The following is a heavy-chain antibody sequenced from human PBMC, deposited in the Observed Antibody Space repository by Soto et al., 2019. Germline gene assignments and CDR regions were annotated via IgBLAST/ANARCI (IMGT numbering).Heavy chain of an antibody. CDR3: ARSGARPEDYYYGMDV. V-gene: IGHV1-69*12. CDR1: GGTVSSYA. J-gene: IGHJ6*02. D-gene: IGHD3-10*01. CDR2: IIPIFGTA. Sequence: QVQLVQSGAEVKKPGSSVKVSCKASGGTVSSYAISWVRQAPGQGLEWMGGIIPIFGTADYAQKFQGRVTITADESTSTAYMELSSLRSEDTAVYYCARSGARPEDYYYGMDVWGQGTTVTVSS.